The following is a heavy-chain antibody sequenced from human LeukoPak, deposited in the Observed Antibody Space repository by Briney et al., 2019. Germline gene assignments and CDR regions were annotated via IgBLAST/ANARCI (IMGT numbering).Heavy chain of an antibody. J-gene: IGHJ4*02. D-gene: IGHD3-10*01. V-gene: IGHV3-23*01. Sequence: LAGGSLRLSCAASGFTFSSYAMSWVRQAPGKGLEWVSAISGSGGSTYYADSVKGRFTISRDNSKNTLYLQMNSLRAEDTAVYYCAKDIYYGSGSYYLAPFDYWGQGTLVTVSS. CDR1: GFTFSSYA. CDR3: AKDIYYGSGSYYLAPFDY. CDR2: ISGSGGST.